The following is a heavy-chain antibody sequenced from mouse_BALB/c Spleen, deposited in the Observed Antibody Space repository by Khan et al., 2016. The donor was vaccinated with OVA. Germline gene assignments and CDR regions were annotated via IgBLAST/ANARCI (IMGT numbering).Heavy chain of an antibody. Sequence: QVQLQQSGAELAKPGASEKMSCKASGYTFINYWILWVKQRPGQGLEWIGYINPSTGYTEYNQNFKDKATLTADKSSSTAYMQLSSLTSEDSAVYYCARRGLRWDFDYWGQGTTLTVSS. J-gene: IGHJ2*01. CDR2: INPSTGYT. V-gene: IGHV1-7*01. D-gene: IGHD1-1*01. CDR1: GYTFINYW. CDR3: ARRGLRWDFDY.